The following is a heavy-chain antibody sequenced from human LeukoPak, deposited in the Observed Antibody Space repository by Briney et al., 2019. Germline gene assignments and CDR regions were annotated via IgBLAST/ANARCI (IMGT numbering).Heavy chain of an antibody. CDR2: IRGSGGGT. J-gene: IGHJ4*02. V-gene: IGHV3-23*01. D-gene: IGHD5-18*01. CDR1: GYTFSSYA. CDR3: AKDRGYSYGYDY. Sequence: GGALRLSCAASGYTFSSYAMSCAPHAPGEGLEWVSAIRGSGGGTYYGDSVKRRVTISRDNSKKTLYMQMNSLRAEDAAGYYCAKDRGYSYGYDYWGQGTLVTVSS.